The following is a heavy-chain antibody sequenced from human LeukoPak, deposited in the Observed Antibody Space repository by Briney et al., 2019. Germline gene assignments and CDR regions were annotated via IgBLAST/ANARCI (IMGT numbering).Heavy chain of an antibody. Sequence: GASVKVSCKASGYTFTGYYMHWVRQAPGQGLEWMGRINPNSGGTNYAQKFQGRVTMTRDTSISTAYMELSRLRSDDTAVYYCARPLYDFWSGYLYYWGQGTLVTVSS. CDR2: INPNSGGT. J-gene: IGHJ4*02. D-gene: IGHD3-3*01. CDR3: ARPLYDFWSGYLYY. V-gene: IGHV1-2*06. CDR1: GYTFTGYY.